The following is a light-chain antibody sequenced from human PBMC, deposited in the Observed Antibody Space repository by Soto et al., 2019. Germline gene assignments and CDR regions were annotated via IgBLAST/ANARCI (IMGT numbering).Light chain of an antibody. CDR1: QSVSSY. J-gene: IGKJ1*01. V-gene: IGKV3-20*01. CDR2: DAS. Sequence: EIVLTQSPATLSFSPGERSTLSCRASQSVSSYLAWYQQKHGQXPRXXIYDASNRATGIPARFSGSASGTDLTITISRLEPEDGEVYDGQQYGSSPHTFGQGTKVDIK. CDR3: QQYGSSPHT.